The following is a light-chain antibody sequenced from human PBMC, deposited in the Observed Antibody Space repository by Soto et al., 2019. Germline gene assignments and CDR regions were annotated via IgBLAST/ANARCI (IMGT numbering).Light chain of an antibody. Sequence: DIQMTQSPSSLSASVGERVIITCLASQSISNFLHWYQQKPGKAPKLLIYAASSLQSGVPSRFSGSGSGTDFTLTISSLQPEDFATYYCLQGYNRPRTFGQGTKVDIK. CDR2: AAS. CDR3: LQGYNRPRT. J-gene: IGKJ1*01. CDR1: QSISNF. V-gene: IGKV1-39*01.